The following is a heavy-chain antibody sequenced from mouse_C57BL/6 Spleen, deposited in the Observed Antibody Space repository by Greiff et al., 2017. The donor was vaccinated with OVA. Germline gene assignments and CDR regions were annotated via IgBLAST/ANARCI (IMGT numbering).Heavy chain of an antibody. J-gene: IGHJ2*01. Sequence: VKLMESGAELVRPGASVKLSCKASGYTFTDYYINWVKQRPGQGLEWIARIYPGSGNTYYNEKFKGKATLTAEKSSSTAYMQLSSLTSEDSAVYFCAIYGYDDYFDYWGQGTTLTVSS. CDR3: AIYGYDDYFDY. D-gene: IGHD2-2*01. CDR2: IYPGSGNT. CDR1: GYTFTDYY. V-gene: IGHV1-76*01.